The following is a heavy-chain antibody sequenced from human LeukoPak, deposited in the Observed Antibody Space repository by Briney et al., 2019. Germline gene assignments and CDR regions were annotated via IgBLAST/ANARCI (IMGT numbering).Heavy chain of an antibody. CDR2: ISGTGSST. V-gene: IGHV3-23*01. D-gene: IGHD3-16*01. CDR1: GFTFASYA. CDR3: AKWGVYVGEDYFDY. J-gene: IGHJ4*02. Sequence: PGGSLRLSCAASGFTFASYAMSWVRQAPGKGLEWVSAISGTGSSTYSADSVKGRFTISRDNSKNTLYLQMNTLRAEDTAVYYCAKWGVYVGEDYFDYWGQGTLVTVSS.